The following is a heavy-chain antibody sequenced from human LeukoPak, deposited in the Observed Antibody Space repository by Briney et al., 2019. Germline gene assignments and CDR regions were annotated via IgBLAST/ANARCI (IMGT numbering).Heavy chain of an antibody. D-gene: IGHD3-22*01. CDR1: GYTFTSYD. CDR2: INPNSGGT. J-gene: IGHJ4*02. Sequence: ASVKVSCKASGYTFTSYDINWVRQATGQGLEWMGRINPNSGGTNYAQKFQGRVTMTRDTSISTAYMELSRLRSDDTAVYYCARDRKYYDSSGYGYWGQGTLVTVSS. V-gene: IGHV1-2*06. CDR3: ARDRKYYDSSGYGY.